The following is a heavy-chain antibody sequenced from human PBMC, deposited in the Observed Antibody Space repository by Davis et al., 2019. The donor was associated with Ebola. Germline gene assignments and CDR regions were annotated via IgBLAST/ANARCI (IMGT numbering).Heavy chain of an antibody. Sequence: GSLRLSCAASGFTFSSYAMSWIRQPPGKGLEWIGEINHSGSTNYNPSLKSRVTISVDTSKNQFSLKLSSVTAADTAVYYCARRDSSGYYPDAFDIWGQGTMVTVSS. D-gene: IGHD3-22*01. V-gene: IGHV4-34*01. CDR1: GFTFSSYA. CDR2: INHSGST. CDR3: ARRDSSGYYPDAFDI. J-gene: IGHJ3*02.